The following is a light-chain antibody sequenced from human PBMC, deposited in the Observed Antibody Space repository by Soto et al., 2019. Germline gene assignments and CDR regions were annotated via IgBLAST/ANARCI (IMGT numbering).Light chain of an antibody. CDR1: QSLLDSDDGNTY. CDR2: TVS. V-gene: IGKV2-40*01. J-gene: IGKJ4*01. Sequence: DIVMTQSPLSLPGTPGEPASISCRSSQSLLDSDDGNTYLDWYLQKPGQSPQLLIYTVSYRASGVPDRFSGSGSGTDFTLKISRVEAEDVGVYYCMQRIEFPLTFGGGTKVDIK. CDR3: MQRIEFPLT.